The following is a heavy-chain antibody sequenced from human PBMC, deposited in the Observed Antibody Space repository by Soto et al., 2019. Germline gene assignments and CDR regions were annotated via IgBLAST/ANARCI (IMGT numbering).Heavy chain of an antibody. J-gene: IGHJ4*01. CDR3: ARDIAPDY. D-gene: IGHD3-16*02. V-gene: IGHV3-21*01. CDR2: ITSSSSYI. Sequence: EVQLVESGGGLVKPGGSLRLSCAASGFSFSSYSMNWVRQAPGKGLEWVSSITSSSSYIYYADSVKGRFTISRDNAKKSLYLQMNSLRAEDTAVYYCARDIAPDYWGQEPWSPSPQ. CDR1: GFSFSSYS.